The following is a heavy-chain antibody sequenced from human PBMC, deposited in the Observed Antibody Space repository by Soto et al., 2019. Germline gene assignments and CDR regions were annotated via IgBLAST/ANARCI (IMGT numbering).Heavy chain of an antibody. Sequence: SETLSLTCTVSGGSISSYYWSWIRQPPGKGLEWIGYLYYSGSTNYNPSLKSRVTISVDTSKNQFSLSLNSVTAADTAVYYCARAYYDASGYGLDPWGQGTLVTVSS. J-gene: IGHJ5*02. CDR3: ARAYYDASGYGLDP. D-gene: IGHD3-22*01. CDR1: GGSISSYY. CDR2: LYYSGST. V-gene: IGHV4-59*01.